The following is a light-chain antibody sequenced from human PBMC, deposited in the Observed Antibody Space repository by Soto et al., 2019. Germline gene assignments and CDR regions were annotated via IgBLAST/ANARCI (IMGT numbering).Light chain of an antibody. CDR3: SSYTSSSTLV. J-gene: IGLJ2*01. Sequence: QSALTQPASVSGSPGQSIAISCTGTSSDVGGYNYVSWYQQHPGKVHKHMIYDVSNRPSGVSNRFSGSKSGKTASLTISGLQAEDEADYYCSSYTSSSTLVFGGGTQLTVL. CDR2: DVS. CDR1: SSDVGGYNY. V-gene: IGLV2-14*03.